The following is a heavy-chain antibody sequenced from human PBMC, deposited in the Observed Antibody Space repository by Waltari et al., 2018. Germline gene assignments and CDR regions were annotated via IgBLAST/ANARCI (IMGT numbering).Heavy chain of an antibody. Sequence: QVQLVESGGGVVQPGRSLRLSCAASGFTFGSYAMHWVRKAPGKGLEWVAVISYDGSNKYYADSVKGRFTISRDNSKNTLYLQMNSLRAEDTAVYYCARGLDDSSGYYIGVADYWGQGTLVTVSP. J-gene: IGHJ4*02. D-gene: IGHD3-22*01. CDR3: ARGLDDSSGYYIGVADY. CDR1: GFTFGSYA. CDR2: ISYDGSNK. V-gene: IGHV3-30*01.